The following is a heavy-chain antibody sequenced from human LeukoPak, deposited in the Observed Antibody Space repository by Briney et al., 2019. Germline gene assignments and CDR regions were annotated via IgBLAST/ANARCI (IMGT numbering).Heavy chain of an antibody. D-gene: IGHD6-19*01. J-gene: IGHJ4*02. V-gene: IGHV3-66*01. CDR1: GFSVSSNY. Sequence: PGGSLRLSCAASGSSGFSVSSNYMTWVRQAPGKGLEWVSVIYSGGSTYYADSVKGRFTISRDNLKNTLYLQMNSLRAEDTAVYYCARGPGWNYFDYWGQGTLVTVSS. CDR2: IYSGGST. CDR3: ARGPGWNYFDY.